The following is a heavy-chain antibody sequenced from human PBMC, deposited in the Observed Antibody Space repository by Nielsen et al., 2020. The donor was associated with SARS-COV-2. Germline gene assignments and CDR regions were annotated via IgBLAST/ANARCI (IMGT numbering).Heavy chain of an antibody. J-gene: IGHJ6*02. CDR3: TRDPGYYHGMDV. Sequence: SQTLSLTCVISGDSVSSNSVAWNWIRQSPSRGLEWLGRIYYRSKWFFGYSSSVRSRITIDPDTSKNQFSLYLNSVTSEDTAMYYCTRDPGYYHGMDVWGQGTTVTVSS. CDR1: GDSVSSNSVA. CDR2: IYYRSKWFF. V-gene: IGHV6-1*01.